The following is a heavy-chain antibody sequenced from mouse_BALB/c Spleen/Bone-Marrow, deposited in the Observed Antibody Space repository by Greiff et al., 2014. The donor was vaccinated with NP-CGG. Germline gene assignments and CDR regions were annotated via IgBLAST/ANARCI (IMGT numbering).Heavy chain of an antibody. CDR2: IRTKVDNYAT. V-gene: IGHV6-6*01. CDR3: SPHPFDY. J-gene: IGHJ2*01. CDR1: GVTFSDTW. Sequence: EVQGVESGGGLVQPGGSMKLSCAASGVTFSDTWMDWVCQSPEKGLEWVAEIRTKVDNYATYYAESVKGRFTISRDDSKRSVHLQLNSLRAEDTGMYYCSPHPFDYWGQGTTLTVSS.